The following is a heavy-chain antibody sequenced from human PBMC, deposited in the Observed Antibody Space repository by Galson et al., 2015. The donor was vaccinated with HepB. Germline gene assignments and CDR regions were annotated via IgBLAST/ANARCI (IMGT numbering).Heavy chain of an antibody. J-gene: IGHJ4*02. CDR1: GGTFSSYA. Sequence: SVKVSCKASGGTFSSYAISWVRQAPGQGLEWMGGIIPIFGAANYAQKFQGRVTITADESTSTAYMELSSLRSEDTAVYYCARDGGSYPYYFDYWGQGTLVTVSS. V-gene: IGHV1-69*13. CDR3: ARDGGSYPYYFDY. D-gene: IGHD1-26*01. CDR2: IIPIFGAA.